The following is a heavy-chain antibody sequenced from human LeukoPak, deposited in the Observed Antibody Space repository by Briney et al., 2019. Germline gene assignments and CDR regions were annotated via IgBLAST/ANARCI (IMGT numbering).Heavy chain of an antibody. CDR2: IRYDGSNK. V-gene: IGHV3-33*01. CDR3: ARVGPKPFTVTYGMDV. CDR1: GFTFSSYG. J-gene: IGHJ6*02. D-gene: IGHD4-17*01. Sequence: GGSLRLSCAASGFTFSSYGMHWVRQAPGKGLEWVAVIRYDGSNKYYADSVKGRFTISRDNSKNTLYLQMNSLRAEDTAVYYCARVGPKPFTVTYGMDVWGQGTTVTVSS.